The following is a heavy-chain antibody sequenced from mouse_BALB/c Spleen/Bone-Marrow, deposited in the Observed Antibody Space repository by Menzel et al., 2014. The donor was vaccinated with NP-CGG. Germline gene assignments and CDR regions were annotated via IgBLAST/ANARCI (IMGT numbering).Heavy chain of an antibody. CDR1: GYTFSNYW. CDR3: TTLARNKFDY. Sequence: VHLQQSGTVLARPGAAVKMSCKASGYTFSNYWMHWVKQRPGQGLEWIGTIYPGNSDTTYNQKFKGKATLTAVTSTSTAYMELSSLTDEDSAVYYCTTLARNKFDYWGQGTTLTVSS. V-gene: IGHV1-5*01. CDR2: IYPGNSDT. D-gene: IGHD3-1*01. J-gene: IGHJ2*01.